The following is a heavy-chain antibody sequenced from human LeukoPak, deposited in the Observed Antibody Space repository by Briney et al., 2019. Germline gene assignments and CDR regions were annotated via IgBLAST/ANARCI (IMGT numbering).Heavy chain of an antibody. CDR3: ATLMAHLDY. J-gene: IGHJ4*02. CDR2: INPNSGDT. Sequence: GASVKVSCKAFGYTFTDYHMHWVRQAPGQGLEWMGWINPNSGDTNYAQKFQGRVTMNRDTTSSTAYMELRRLRSDDTAVFYCATLMAHLDYWGQGTLVSVSS. D-gene: IGHD2-8*01. V-gene: IGHV1-2*02. CDR1: GYTFTDYH.